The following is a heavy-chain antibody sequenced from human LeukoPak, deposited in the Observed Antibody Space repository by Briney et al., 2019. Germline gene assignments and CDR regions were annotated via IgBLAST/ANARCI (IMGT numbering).Heavy chain of an antibody. CDR2: IYYSGST. D-gene: IGHD3-3*01. J-gene: IGHJ4*02. CDR3: ARDRTPYYDFWSGYPGYFDY. Sequence: SETLSLTCTVSGGSISSYYWSWIRQPPGKGLEWIGYIYYSGSTNYNPSLKSRVTISVDTSKNQFSLKLSSVTAADTAVYYCARDRTPYYDFWSGYPGYFDYWGQGTLVTVSS. CDR1: GGSISSYY. V-gene: IGHV4-59*01.